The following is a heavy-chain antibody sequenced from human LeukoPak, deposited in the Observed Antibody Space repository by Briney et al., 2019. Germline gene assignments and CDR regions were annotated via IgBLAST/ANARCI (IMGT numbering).Heavy chain of an antibody. CDR1: GYTLTELS. V-gene: IGHV1-24*01. D-gene: IGHD1-26*01. J-gene: IGHJ4*02. CDR2: FDPEDGET. CDR3: ATSTSGATSFDY. Sequence: ASVKVSCKVSGYTLTELSMHWVRQAPGKGLEWMGGFDPEDGETIYAQKFQGRVTMTEDTSTDTAYMELSSLRSEDTAVYYCATSTSGATSFDYWGQGTLVTVSS.